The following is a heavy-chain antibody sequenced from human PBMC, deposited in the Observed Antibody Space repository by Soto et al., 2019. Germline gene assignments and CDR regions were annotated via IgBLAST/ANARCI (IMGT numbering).Heavy chain of an antibody. CDR3: ARDLGMGKYFDV. CDR2: IGHDGKYE. CDR1: GFAFGVYG. Sequence: QVQLVESGGGVVQSGRSLRLSCVASGFAFGVYGMHWIRQAPGKGLEWVVVIGHDGKYENYADSVRGRFTISRDNSKNTLYLQLYSLGDEDAARYYCARDLGMGKYFDVWGRGTLVTVSS. D-gene: IGHD7-27*01. J-gene: IGHJ2*01. V-gene: IGHV3-33*01.